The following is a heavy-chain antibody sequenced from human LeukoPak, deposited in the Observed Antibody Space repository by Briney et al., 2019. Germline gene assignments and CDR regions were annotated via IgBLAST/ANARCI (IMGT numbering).Heavy chain of an antibody. V-gene: IGHV3-43*01. CDR2: ISWDSSST. CDR1: GFTYHDYS. J-gene: IGHJ4*02. D-gene: IGHD1-26*01. CDR3: AKDVSGTYRNYFEY. Sequence: PGGSLRHSCAASGFTYHDYSMHWVRPAPGKGLDWVSLISWDSSSTYYPDSAKGRFTISRDNRKNALYVQMNSLSTEDGALYYCAKDVSGTYRNYFEYWGRGTLVSVSS.